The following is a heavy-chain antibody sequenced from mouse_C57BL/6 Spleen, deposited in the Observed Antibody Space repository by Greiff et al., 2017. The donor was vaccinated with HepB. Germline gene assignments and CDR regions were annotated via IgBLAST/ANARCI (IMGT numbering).Heavy chain of an antibody. D-gene: IGHD1-1*01. CDR1: GFSLTSYA. V-gene: IGHV2-9-1*01. Sequence: VKVVESGPGLVAPSQSLSITCTVSGFSLTSYAISWVRQPPGKGLEWLGVIWTGGGTNYNSALKSRLSISKDNSKSQVFLKMNSLQTDDTARYYCARVTTVVAHYAMDYWGQGTSVTVSS. CDR2: IWTGGGT. J-gene: IGHJ4*01. CDR3: ARVTTVVAHYAMDY.